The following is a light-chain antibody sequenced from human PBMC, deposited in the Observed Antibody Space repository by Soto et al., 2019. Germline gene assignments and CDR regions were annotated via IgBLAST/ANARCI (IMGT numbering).Light chain of an antibody. CDR3: QQLTNYPT. V-gene: IGKV1-9*01. CDR2: GAS. J-gene: IGKJ4*01. CDR1: QGISSY. Sequence: IQLTQSPSSLSASVGDRVTITCRASQGISSYLAWYQQKPGKVPKLLSYGASTLQSGVPSRFSGSGSGTDFTLTISSLQAEDFATYSCQQLTNYPTFGGGTKVEIK.